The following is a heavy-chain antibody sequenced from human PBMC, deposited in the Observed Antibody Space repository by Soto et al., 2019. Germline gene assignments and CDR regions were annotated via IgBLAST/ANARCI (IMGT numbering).Heavy chain of an antibody. D-gene: IGHD5-12*01. CDR1: RGSISSSSYY. CDR3: ARLGDGYTRDY. Sequence: SETLSLTCTVSRGSISSSSYYWGWIRQPPGKGLEWIGSIYYSGSTYYNPSLKSRVTISVDTSKNQFSLKLSSVTAADTAVYYCARLGDGYTRDYWGQGTLVTVSS. CDR2: IYYSGST. J-gene: IGHJ4*02. V-gene: IGHV4-39*01.